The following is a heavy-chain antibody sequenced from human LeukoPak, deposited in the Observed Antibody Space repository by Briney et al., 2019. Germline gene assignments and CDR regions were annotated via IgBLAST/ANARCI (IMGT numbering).Heavy chain of an antibody. CDR2: IYASGSA. D-gene: IGHD1-26*01. CDR1: GHSITNYY. CDR3: ARVGSDGSYFDS. Sequence: SETLSLTCTVSGHSITNYYWSWTRQPAGKGLELIGRIYASGSANYNPSLQSRVTMSVDTSNNQFSLKLNSVTAADTAVYYCARVGSDGSYFDSWGQGTLVTVSS. V-gene: IGHV4-4*07. J-gene: IGHJ4*02.